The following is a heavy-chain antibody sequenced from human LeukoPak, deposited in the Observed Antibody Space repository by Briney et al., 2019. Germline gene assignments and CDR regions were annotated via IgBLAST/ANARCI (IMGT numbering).Heavy chain of an antibody. V-gene: IGHV1-69*04. D-gene: IGHD3-10*01. Sequence: SVKVSCKASGGTFSSYAISWVRQAPGQGLEWMGRIIPTLGIANYAQKFQGRVTITADKSTSTAYMELSSLRSEDTAVYYCARPGPMVRGVKDGMDVWGQGTTVTVSS. CDR2: IIPTLGIA. CDR3: ARPGPMVRGVKDGMDV. J-gene: IGHJ6*02. CDR1: GGTFSSYA.